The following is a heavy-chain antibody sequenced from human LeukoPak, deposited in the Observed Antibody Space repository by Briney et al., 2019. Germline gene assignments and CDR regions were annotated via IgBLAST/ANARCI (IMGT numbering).Heavy chain of an antibody. V-gene: IGHV4-59*08. CDR1: SVSINNYF. J-gene: IGHJ6*02. CDR3: AASYYYYGMDV. CDR2: IYYSGST. Sequence: SETLSLTCTASSVSINNYFWSWIRQPPGKGLEWIGYIYYSGSTDYNPSLKSRVTISVDTSKNQFSLRLSSVTAADTAVYYCAASYYYYGMDVWGQGTTVTVSS.